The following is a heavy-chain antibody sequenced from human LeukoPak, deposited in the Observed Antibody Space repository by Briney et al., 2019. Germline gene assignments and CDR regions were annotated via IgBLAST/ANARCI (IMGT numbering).Heavy chain of an antibody. CDR2: IYYMGNT. V-gene: IGHV4-59*11. Sequence: SETLSLTCTVSGGSISTHYWSWIRQPPGKGPEWLGYIYYMGNTNYNPSLKSRVTISVDTSKNQFSLRLSSVTAADTAVYYCARARYTWNYSGGYYYMDVWGKGTTVTVSS. CDR1: GGSISTHY. D-gene: IGHD1-7*01. CDR3: ARARYTWNYSGGYYYMDV. J-gene: IGHJ6*03.